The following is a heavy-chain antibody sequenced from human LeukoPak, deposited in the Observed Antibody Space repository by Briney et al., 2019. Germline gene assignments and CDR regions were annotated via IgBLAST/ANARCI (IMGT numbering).Heavy chain of an antibody. J-gene: IGHJ2*01. D-gene: IGHD2-21*01. Sequence: PSETLSLTCTVSGGSISSYYWSWIRQPAGKGLEWIGRIYTSGSTNYNPSLKSRVTMSVDTSKNQFSLKLSSVTAADTAVYYCARVGVYYSWPSWYFDLWGRGTLVTVSS. CDR1: GGSISSYY. V-gene: IGHV4-4*07. CDR2: IYTSGST. CDR3: ARVGVYYSWPSWYFDL.